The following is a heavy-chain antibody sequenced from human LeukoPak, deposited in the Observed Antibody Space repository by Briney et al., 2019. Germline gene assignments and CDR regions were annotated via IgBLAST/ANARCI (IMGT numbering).Heavy chain of an antibody. J-gene: IGHJ4*02. CDR1: GGSISSGGYS. CDR3: ARGRSSGWIDY. D-gene: IGHD6-19*01. Sequence: SSQTLSLTCAVSGGSISSGGYSWSWIRQPPGKGLEWIGYIYHSGSTYYNPSLKSQVTISVDRSKSQFSLKLSSVTAADTAVYYCARGRSSGWIDYWGQGTLVTVSS. V-gene: IGHV4-30-2*01. CDR2: IYHSGST.